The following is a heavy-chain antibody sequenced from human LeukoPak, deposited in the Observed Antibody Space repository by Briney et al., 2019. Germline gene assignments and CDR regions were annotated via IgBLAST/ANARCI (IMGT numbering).Heavy chain of an antibody. CDR1: GGTFSSYA. CDR3: ARVDWNGGRLNYFDY. CDR2: IIPILGIA. Sequence: SVKVSCKASGGTFSSYAISWVRQAPGQGLEWMGRIIPILGIANYAQKFQGRVTITADKSTSTAYMELSSLRSEDTAVYYCARVDWNGGRLNYFDYWGQGTLVTVSS. V-gene: IGHV1-69*04. J-gene: IGHJ4*02. D-gene: IGHD1-1*01.